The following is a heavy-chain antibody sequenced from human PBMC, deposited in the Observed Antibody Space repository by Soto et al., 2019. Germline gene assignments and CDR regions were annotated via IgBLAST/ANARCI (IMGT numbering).Heavy chain of an antibody. CDR1: GYSFTSYW. V-gene: IGHV5-10-1*01. D-gene: IGHD5-12*01. Sequence: PGESLKISCKGSGYSFTSYWISWVRQMPGKGLEWMGRIDPSDSYTNYSPSFQGHVTISADKSISTAYLQWSSLKASDTAMYYCARHRFGMVARRGYGMDVWGQGTTVTVSS. CDR3: ARHRFGMVARRGYGMDV. J-gene: IGHJ6*02. CDR2: IDPSDSYT.